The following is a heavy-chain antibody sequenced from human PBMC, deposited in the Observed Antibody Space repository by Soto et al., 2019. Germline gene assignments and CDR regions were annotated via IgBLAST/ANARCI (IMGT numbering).Heavy chain of an antibody. CDR2: ISSSSSYT. J-gene: IGHJ4*02. Sequence: GGSLRLSCAASGFTFSDYYMSWIRQAPGKGLEWVSYISSSSSYTNYADSVKGRFTISRDNAKSSLYLQMNSLRAEDTAVYYCARDSRNYYDSSAVDYWGQGTLVTVSS. V-gene: IGHV3-11*06. D-gene: IGHD3-22*01. CDR1: GFTFSDYY. CDR3: ARDSRNYYDSSAVDY.